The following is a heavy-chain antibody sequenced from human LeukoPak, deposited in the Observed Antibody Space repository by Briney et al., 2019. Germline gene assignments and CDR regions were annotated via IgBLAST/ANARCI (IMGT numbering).Heavy chain of an antibody. CDR3: AREFYDSSGYTDY. J-gene: IGHJ4*02. V-gene: IGHV4-38-2*02. CDR2: MYHSETA. Sequence: PSETLSLTCAVSGYSISSGYYWGWVRPPPGKGLEWIGSMYHSETAYYNPSLKSRVTISIDTSKNQFSLKLSSVTAADTAVYYCAREFYDSSGYTDYWGQGTLVTVSS. CDR1: GYSISSGYY. D-gene: IGHD3-22*01.